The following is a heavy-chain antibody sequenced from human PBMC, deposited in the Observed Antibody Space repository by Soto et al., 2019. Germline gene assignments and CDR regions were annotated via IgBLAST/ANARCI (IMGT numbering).Heavy chain of an antibody. Sequence: QVQLQQWGAGLLKPSETLSLTCTVNGGSLTGYYWSWIRQPPGKGLEWIGEVKDGGSTNYSPSLRGRVSISADTSKNQFSLRLNSVTDADTAVYFCARGQEGIVATHWDQGALVTVSS. CDR1: GGSLTGYY. CDR3: ARGQEGIVATH. CDR2: VKDGGST. D-gene: IGHD5-12*01. J-gene: IGHJ4*02. V-gene: IGHV4-34*01.